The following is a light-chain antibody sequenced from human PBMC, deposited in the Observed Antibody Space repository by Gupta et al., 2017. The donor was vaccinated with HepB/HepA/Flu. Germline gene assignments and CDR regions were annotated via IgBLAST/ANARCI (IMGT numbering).Light chain of an antibody. J-gene: IGKJ1*01. CDR1: QSVSRNY. CDR2: GAS. Sequence: SLSPGERATLSCGASQSVSRNYLAWYQQKPGQAPRLLIYGASNRATGIPDRFSGSGSGTDFTLTVTSLEPEDSAVYYCHHDDDSFWTFGQGTKLEIK. V-gene: IGKV3-20*01. CDR3: HHDDDSFWT.